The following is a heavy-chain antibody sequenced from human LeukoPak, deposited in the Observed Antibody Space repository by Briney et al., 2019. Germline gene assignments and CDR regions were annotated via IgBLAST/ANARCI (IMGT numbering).Heavy chain of an antibody. CDR2: IYYSGST. V-gene: IGHV4-59*01. J-gene: IGHJ4*02. D-gene: IGHD3-3*01. CDR1: GGSISSYD. Sequence: SETLSLTCTVSGGSISSYDWSWTRQPPGKGLEWIWDIYYSGSTNYNPSLQSRGTISVDTSKNQFSLKLSSVTAADTAVHYCARVAPPYYDFWSGYYTLGYFDYWGQGTLVTVS. CDR3: ARVAPPYYDFWSGYYTLGYFDY.